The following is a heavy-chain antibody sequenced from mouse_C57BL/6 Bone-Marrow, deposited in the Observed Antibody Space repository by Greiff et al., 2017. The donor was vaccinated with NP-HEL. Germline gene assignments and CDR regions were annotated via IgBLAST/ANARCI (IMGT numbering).Heavy chain of an antibody. CDR2: ISSGGSYT. CDR3: ARHCYGSSHDY. V-gene: IGHV5-6*02. D-gene: IGHD1-1*01. Sequence: DVKLVESGGDLVKPGGSLKLSCAASGFTFSSYGMSWVRQTPDKRLEWVATISSGGSYTYYPDSVKGRFTISRDNAKNTLYLQMSSLKSEDTAMYYCARHCYGSSHDYWGQGTTLTVSS. J-gene: IGHJ2*01. CDR1: GFTFSSYG.